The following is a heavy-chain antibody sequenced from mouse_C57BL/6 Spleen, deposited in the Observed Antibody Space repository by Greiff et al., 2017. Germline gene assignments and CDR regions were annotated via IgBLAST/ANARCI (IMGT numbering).Heavy chain of an antibody. CDR2: IYPGDGDT. CDR3: ARKDYSPYYFDY. V-gene: IGHV1-82*01. Sequence: QVQLQQSGPELVKPGASVKISCKASGYAFSSSWMNWVKQRPGKGLEWIGRIYPGDGDTNYTGKVKGKATLTADKSSSTAYMQLRRLTSEDSAVDFGARKDYSPYYFDYWGKGTTLTVSS. J-gene: IGHJ2*01. D-gene: IGHD1-1*01. CDR1: GYAFSSSW.